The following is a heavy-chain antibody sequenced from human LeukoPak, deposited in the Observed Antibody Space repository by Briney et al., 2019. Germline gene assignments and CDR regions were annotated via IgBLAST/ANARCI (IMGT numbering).Heavy chain of an antibody. CDR2: ISSRSSYI. CDR3: ARDQARIAAANDWFDP. Sequence: GGTLRLSCAASGFTFSSYSMIWVRQAPGKGLESLSSISSRSSYIYYADSVKGRFTISRDNAKNSLYLQMNSLRAEDTAVYYCARDQARIAAANDWFDPWGQGTLVTVSS. D-gene: IGHD6-13*01. V-gene: IGHV3-21*01. J-gene: IGHJ5*02. CDR1: GFTFSSYS.